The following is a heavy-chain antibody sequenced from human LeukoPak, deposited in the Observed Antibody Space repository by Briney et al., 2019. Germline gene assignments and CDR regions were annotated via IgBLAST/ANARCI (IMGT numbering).Heavy chain of an antibody. D-gene: IGHD3-22*01. CDR3: ARAHYSSFDY. J-gene: IGHJ4*02. V-gene: IGHV3-7*01. CDR2: IKEDGSEK. Sequence: GGSLRLSCAASGFTFRDYWMSWDRQAPGKGLEWVANIKEDGSEKHYVDSVKGRFTISRDNAKNSLYLQSLYLQMNSLRAEDTAVYYCARAHYSSFDYWGQGTLVTVSS. CDR1: GFTFRDYW.